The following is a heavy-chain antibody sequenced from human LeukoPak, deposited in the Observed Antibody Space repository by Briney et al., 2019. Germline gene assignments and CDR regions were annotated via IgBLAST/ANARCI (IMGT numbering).Heavy chain of an antibody. J-gene: IGHJ4*02. D-gene: IGHD2-2*02. CDR1: GFTFSSYA. Sequence: GGSLRLSCSASGFTFSSYAMHWVRQAPGKGLEWVGRIKSKTDGGTTDYAAPVKGRLTISRDDSKNTLYLQMNSLKTEDTAVNYCTTDLAGYCSSTSCYKWLRPPAEDYWGQGTLVTVSS. CDR2: IKSKTDGGTT. V-gene: IGHV3-15*01. CDR3: TTDLAGYCSSTSCYKWLRPPAEDY.